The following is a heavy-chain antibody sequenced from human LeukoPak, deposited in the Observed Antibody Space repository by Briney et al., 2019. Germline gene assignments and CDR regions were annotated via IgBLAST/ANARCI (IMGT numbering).Heavy chain of an antibody. D-gene: IGHD5-24*01. CDR1: GFTISTYA. CDR2: ITSSGATT. J-gene: IGHJ4*02. CDR3: AKEFIAGDGHVDCDS. Sequence: PGGSLRLSCAASGFTISTYAMTWVRQAPGKGLEWVSSITSSGATTYYADSVKGRFTISRDISKNTLNLQMNSLTAEDSAVYYCAKEFIAGDGHVDCDSWGQGTLVTVSS. V-gene: IGHV3-23*01.